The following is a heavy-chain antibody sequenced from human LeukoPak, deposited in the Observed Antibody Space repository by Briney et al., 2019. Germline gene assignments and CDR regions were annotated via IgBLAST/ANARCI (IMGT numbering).Heavy chain of an antibody. CDR3: ARDRSGSYFTRGPNWFDP. CDR1: GFTFSSYG. Sequence: GRSLRLSCAASGFTFSSYGMHWVRQAPGKGLEWVAVMSYDGSNKYYADSVKGRFTISRDNAKNSLYLQMNSLRAEDTAVYYCARDRSGSYFTRGPNWFDPWGQGTLVTVSS. J-gene: IGHJ5*02. CDR2: MSYDGSNK. D-gene: IGHD3-10*01. V-gene: IGHV3-30*03.